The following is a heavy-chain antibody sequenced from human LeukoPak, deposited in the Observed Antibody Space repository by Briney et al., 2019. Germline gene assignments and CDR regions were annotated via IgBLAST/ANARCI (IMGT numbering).Heavy chain of an antibody. Sequence: ASETLSLTCTVYGGSISSGSYYWSWIRQPAGKGLEWIGRIYTSGSTNYNPSLKPRVTITVDTSKNQFSLKLSSVTAADTAVYYCARDYGTGFDYWGQGTLVTVSS. D-gene: IGHD3/OR15-3a*01. CDR3: ARDYGTGFDY. CDR2: IYTSGST. V-gene: IGHV4-61*02. CDR1: GGSISSGSYY. J-gene: IGHJ4*02.